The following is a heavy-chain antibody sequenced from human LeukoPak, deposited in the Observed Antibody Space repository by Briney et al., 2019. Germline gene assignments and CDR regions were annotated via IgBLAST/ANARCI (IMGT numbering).Heavy chain of an antibody. V-gene: IGHV3-7*01. J-gene: IGHJ4*02. D-gene: IGHD1-26*01. CDR3: ASHKITGSGRNFDY. CDR2: IKQDGSEK. Sequence: GGSLRLSCAASGFTFSSYWMSWVRQAPGKGLEWVANIKQDGSEKYYVDSVKGRFTISRDNSKNSLYLQMNSLRVEDTAVYYCASHKITGSGRNFDYWGQGTLVTVSS. CDR1: GFTFSSYW.